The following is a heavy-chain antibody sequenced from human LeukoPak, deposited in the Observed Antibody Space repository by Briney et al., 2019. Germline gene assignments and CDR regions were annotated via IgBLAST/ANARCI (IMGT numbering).Heavy chain of an antibody. J-gene: IGHJ5*02. V-gene: IGHV1-69*01. D-gene: IGHD6-19*01. CDR2: IIPIFGTA. Sequence: SVKVSCKASGGTFSSYAISWVRQGPGQGLEWMGGIIPIFGTANYAQKFQGRVTITADESTSTAYMELSSLRSEDTAVYYCARTYSSGWYAYNWFDPWGQGTLVTVSS. CDR1: GGTFSSYA. CDR3: ARTYSSGWYAYNWFDP.